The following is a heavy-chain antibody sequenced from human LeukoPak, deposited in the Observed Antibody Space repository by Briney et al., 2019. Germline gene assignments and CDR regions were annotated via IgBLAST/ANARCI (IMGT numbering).Heavy chain of an antibody. CDR3: TRSYGDYTVDAFDI. J-gene: IGHJ3*02. CDR2: IRSKANSYAT. V-gene: IGHV3-73*01. D-gene: IGHD4-17*01. Sequence: GGSLRLSCAVSGFTFSGSAMHWVRQASGKGLEWVGRIRSKANSYATAYAASVKGRFTISRDDSKNTAYLQMNSLKTEDTAVYYCTRSYGDYTVDAFDIWGQGTMVTVSS. CDR1: GFTFSGSA.